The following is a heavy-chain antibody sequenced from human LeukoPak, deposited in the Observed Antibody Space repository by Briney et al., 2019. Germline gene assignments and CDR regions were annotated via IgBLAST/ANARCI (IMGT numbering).Heavy chain of an antibody. D-gene: IGHD3-10*01. CDR3: AKRSPPY. V-gene: IGHV3-66*01. Sequence: GGSLRLSCTAPGFSISTNDMNWIRKTPGKGLEWVSLIYISGITKYADSVQGRFIISRDSSKDTLYLQMNSLRAEDTAIYYCAKRSPPYWGQGTLVSVSS. CDR2: IYISGIT. CDR1: GFSISTND. J-gene: IGHJ4*02.